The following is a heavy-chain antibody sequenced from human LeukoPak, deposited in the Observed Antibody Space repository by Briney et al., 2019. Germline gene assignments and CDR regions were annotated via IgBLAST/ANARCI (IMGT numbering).Heavy chain of an antibody. CDR2: IIEEGSEK. CDR1: GFTFSSYM. Sequence: PLGSLRLSCAASGFTFSSYMMSWVRPALGEGLEWVANIIEEGSEKYTVDSVKGRFTISRDNAKNPLYLQMNSLRAEDTAVYYCARVRGIAVAGTASIYFDYWGQGTLVTVSS. CDR3: ARVRGIAVAGTASIYFDY. J-gene: IGHJ4*02. D-gene: IGHD6-19*01. V-gene: IGHV3-7*01.